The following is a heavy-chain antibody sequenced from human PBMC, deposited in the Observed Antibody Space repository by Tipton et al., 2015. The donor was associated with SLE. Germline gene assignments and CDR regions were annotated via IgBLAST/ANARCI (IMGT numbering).Heavy chain of an antibody. CDR3: ARESDAFDI. CDR1: GDSISSGLYY. J-gene: IGHJ3*02. V-gene: IGHV4-61*02. Sequence: TLSLTCTVSGDSISSGLYYWSWIRQPAGKGLEWIGRIHTSGSTYSNPSLDSRVTMSVDMSKNQFSLMLTSVTATDTAVYYCARESDAFDIWGQGTMVTVSS. CDR2: IHTSGST.